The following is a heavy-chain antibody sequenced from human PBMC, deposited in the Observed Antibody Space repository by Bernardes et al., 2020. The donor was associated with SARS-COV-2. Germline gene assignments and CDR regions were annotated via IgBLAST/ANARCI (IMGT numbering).Heavy chain of an antibody. CDR3: ARVRWGAVAHYYYGMDV. V-gene: IGHV4-59*01. CDR2: ISYSGST. J-gene: IGHJ6*02. Sequence: SEPLSLTCTVSGGSMSSYSWSWIRQPPGKGLECIGYISYSGSTIYYPSLKSRVTISVDTSKNRVSLNLSSLTAADTAVYYCARVRWGAVAHYYYGMDVWGQGTTVIVSS. CDR1: GGSMSSYS. D-gene: IGHD3-16*01.